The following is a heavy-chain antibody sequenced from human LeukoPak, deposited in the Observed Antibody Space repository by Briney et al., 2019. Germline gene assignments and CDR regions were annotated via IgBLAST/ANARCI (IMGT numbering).Heavy chain of an antibody. D-gene: IGHD4-11*01. J-gene: IGHJ5*02. CDR2: IYYSGST. CDR3: ARGNSNFPANWFDP. Sequence: KTSETLSLTCTVSGGSISSYYWSWIRQPPGKGLEWIGYIYYSGSTNYSPSLKSRVTISVDTSKNQFSLKLSSVTAADTAVYYCARGNSNFPANWFDPWGQGTLVTVSS. CDR1: GGSISSYY. V-gene: IGHV4-59*12.